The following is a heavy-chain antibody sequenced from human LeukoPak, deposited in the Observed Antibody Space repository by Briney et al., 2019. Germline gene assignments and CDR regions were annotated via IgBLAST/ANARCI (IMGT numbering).Heavy chain of an antibody. Sequence: GASVKVSCKASGGTFSSYTISWVRQAPGQGLEWMGRIIPILGIANYAQKFQGRVTITADESTSTAYMELSSLRSEDTAVYYCAREPSGWFPFDYWGQGTLSPSPQ. V-gene: IGHV1-69*04. D-gene: IGHD6-19*01. CDR1: GGTFSSYT. CDR2: IIPILGIA. CDR3: AREPSGWFPFDY. J-gene: IGHJ4*02.